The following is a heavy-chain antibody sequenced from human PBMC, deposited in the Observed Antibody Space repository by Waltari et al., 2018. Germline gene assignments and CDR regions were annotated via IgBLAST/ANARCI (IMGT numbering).Heavy chain of an antibody. CDR1: GGSISSSSYY. CDR3: AGDSDTRSGARVQDAFDI. CDR2: IYYSGST. V-gene: IGHV4-39*07. J-gene: IGHJ3*02. Sequence: QLQLQESGPGLVKPSETLSLTCTVSGGSISSSSYYWGWIRQPPGKGLEWIGSIYYSGSTYHNPSLKSRVTISVDTSKNQFSLKLSSVTAAETAVYYCAGDSDTRSGARVQDAFDIWGQGTMVTVSS. D-gene: IGHD3-10*01.